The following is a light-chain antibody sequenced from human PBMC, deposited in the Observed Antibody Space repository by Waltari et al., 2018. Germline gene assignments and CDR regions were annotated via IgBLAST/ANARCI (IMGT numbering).Light chain of an antibody. CDR1: QSLLHRNGNNS. Sequence: DIVVTQSPLSLPVTPGEPASISCRSSQSLLHRNGNNSLDWYLQKPGQSPQLLIYLGSNRASGGPDRFSGSGSGTDFTLRISRVEAEDVGVYYCMQSLQSLWTFGPGTKVEIK. CDR2: LGS. J-gene: IGKJ1*01. V-gene: IGKV2-28*01. CDR3: MQSLQSLWT.